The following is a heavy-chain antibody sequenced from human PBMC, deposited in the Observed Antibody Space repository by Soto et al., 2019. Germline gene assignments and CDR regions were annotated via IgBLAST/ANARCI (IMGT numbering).Heavy chain of an antibody. V-gene: IGHV4-39*02. J-gene: IGHJ4*02. Sequence: QLQLQESGPGLVRPSETLSLTCTVSGGSISSSSYYWGWIRQPPGKGLEWIGNIYYRGTTYHNPSLKSRVTISVDTSKNQFSLKLASVTAADTAVYYCARDYGDYQFDYWGQGTLVTVSS. CDR3: ARDYGDYQFDY. CDR2: IYYRGTT. D-gene: IGHD4-17*01. CDR1: GGSISSSSYY.